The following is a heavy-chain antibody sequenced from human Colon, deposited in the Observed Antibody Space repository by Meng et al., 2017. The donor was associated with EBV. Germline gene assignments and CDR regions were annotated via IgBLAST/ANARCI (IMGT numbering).Heavy chain of an antibody. CDR3: ARVSSGWDYFDY. V-gene: IGHV4-31*03. Sequence: QVQLKESGPGLVKPSQTRSLTCTVAGGSVSSGGYYWTWIRQHPGKGLEWFGHIYYSGSTFYNPSLKRRVIISIDTSKNQFSLNLRSVTAADTAVYYCARVSSGWDYFDYWGQGTLVTVSS. CDR2: IYYSGST. D-gene: IGHD6-19*01. CDR1: GGSVSSGGYY. J-gene: IGHJ4*02.